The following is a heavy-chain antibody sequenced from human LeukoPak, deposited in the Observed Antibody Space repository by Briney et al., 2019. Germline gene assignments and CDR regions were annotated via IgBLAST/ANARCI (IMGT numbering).Heavy chain of an antibody. CDR3: ARAPYTTGRGYYFDY. CDR1: GFTFSYYW. CDR2: TNHDGSST. Sequence: GGSLRLSCAASGFTFSYYWMHWVRQAPGKGLVWVSRTNHDGSSTTYADSVKGRFTISRDNAKNTLYLQMNSLRAEDTAVYYCARAPYTTGRGYYFDYWGQGTLVTVSS. J-gene: IGHJ4*02. D-gene: IGHD1-1*01. V-gene: IGHV3-74*01.